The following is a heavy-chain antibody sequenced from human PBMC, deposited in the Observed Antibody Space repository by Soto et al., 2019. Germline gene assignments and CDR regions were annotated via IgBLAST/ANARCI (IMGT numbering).Heavy chain of an antibody. Sequence: DVQLLESGGGLAQPGGSLRLSCVASGFTFDNYAMSWVRQAPGKGLEWVSAVSGGGDVTYYADSVKGPFTISRGNPKNTRCLQMDSLRADDTAVYYCAKVQSVWQWQDLHYWGQGTLVTVSS. J-gene: IGHJ4*02. V-gene: IGHV3-23*01. CDR2: VSGGGDVT. CDR3: AKVQSVWQWQDLHY. CDR1: GFTFDNYA. D-gene: IGHD6-19*01.